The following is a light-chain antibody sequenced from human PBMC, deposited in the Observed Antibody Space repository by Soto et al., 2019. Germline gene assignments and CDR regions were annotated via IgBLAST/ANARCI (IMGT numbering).Light chain of an antibody. Sequence: DIEMTQSPSSLSASVGDRVTITCRASLGIIDYLAWYQQKPGKVPKLLIYAASTLQTGVTSRFSGSGSRTDFTLTISNVQTEDVATSYCQKYNRAPLTCGGGTKVEIK. CDR2: AAS. V-gene: IGKV1-27*01. CDR1: LGIIDY. CDR3: QKYNRAPLT. J-gene: IGKJ4*01.